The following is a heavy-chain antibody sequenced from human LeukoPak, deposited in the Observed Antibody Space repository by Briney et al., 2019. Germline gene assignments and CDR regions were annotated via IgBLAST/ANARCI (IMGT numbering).Heavy chain of an antibody. CDR2: ISGNSSYI. CDR3: ARGAPHNLV. CDR1: GFTFSSYA. V-gene: IGHV3-21*01. Sequence: GGSLRLSCAASGFTFSSYAMSWVRQAPGKGLEWVSSISGNSSYIYYADSVKGRFTISRDNAKNSLYLQMNSLRAEDTAVYYCARGAPHNLVWGQGATVTVSS. J-gene: IGHJ6*02. D-gene: IGHD1-1*01.